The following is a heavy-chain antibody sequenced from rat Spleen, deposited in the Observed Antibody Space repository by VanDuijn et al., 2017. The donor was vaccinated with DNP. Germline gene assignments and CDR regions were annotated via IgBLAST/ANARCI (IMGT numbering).Heavy chain of an antibody. CDR2: ISPSGSRP. D-gene: IGHD1-6*01. J-gene: IGHJ2*01. CDR1: GFTFSYYG. CDR3: TRGVYYGSSWAFDY. Sequence: EVQLVESGGGLVQPGRSLKLSCAASGFTFSYYGMAWVRQAPKKGLEWVAAISPSGSRPYSPDSVKGRFTISRDTAKSSLYLQMNSLKSEDTATYYCTRGVYYGSSWAFDYWGHGVMVTVSS. V-gene: IGHV5-19*01.